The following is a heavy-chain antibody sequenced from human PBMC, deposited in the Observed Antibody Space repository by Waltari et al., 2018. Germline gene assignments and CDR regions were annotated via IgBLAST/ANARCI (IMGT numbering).Heavy chain of an antibody. D-gene: IGHD3-10*02. Sequence: QVQLVQSGAEVKKPGSSVKVSCKASGGTFSSYAISWVRQAPGQGLEWMGRIIPILGIANYAQKFQGRVTITADKSTSTAYMELSSLRSEDTAVYYCATEPRITMSPIQFYGMDVWGQGTTVTVSS. CDR3: ATEPRITMSPIQFYGMDV. V-gene: IGHV1-69*09. CDR2: IIPILGIA. CDR1: GGTFSSYA. J-gene: IGHJ6*02.